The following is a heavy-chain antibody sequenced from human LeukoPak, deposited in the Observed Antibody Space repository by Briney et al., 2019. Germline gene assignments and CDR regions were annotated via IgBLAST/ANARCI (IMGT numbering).Heavy chain of an antibody. D-gene: IGHD6-19*01. CDR3: ARQSLAGKQFDY. CDR1: GYTFTSYG. V-gene: IGHV1-18*01. CDR2: ISAYNGNT. J-gene: IGHJ4*02. Sequence: GASVKVSCKASGYTFTSYGISWVRQAPGQGLEWMGWISAYNGNTNYAQKFQGRVTMTRNTSISTAYMELSSLRSEDTAVYYCARQSLAGKQFDYWGQGTLVTVSS.